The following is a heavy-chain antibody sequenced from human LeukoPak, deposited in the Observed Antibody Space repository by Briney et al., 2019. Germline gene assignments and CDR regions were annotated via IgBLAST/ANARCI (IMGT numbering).Heavy chain of an antibody. Sequence: GGSLRLSCAASGFTFSSYAMSWVRQAPGKGLEWVSAISGSGGSTYYADSVKGRFTISRDNSKNTLYLQMNSLRAEDTAVYYCARDLEFMRFIVVPPGGFDPWGQGTLVTVSS. CDR1: GFTFSSYA. CDR2: ISGSGGST. CDR3: ARDLEFMRFIVVPPGGFDP. D-gene: IGHD2-15*01. J-gene: IGHJ5*02. V-gene: IGHV3-23*01.